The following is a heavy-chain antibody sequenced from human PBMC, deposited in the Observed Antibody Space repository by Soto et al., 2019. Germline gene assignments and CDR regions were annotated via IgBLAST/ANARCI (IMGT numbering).Heavy chain of an antibody. Sequence: PSETLSLPCTVSGGSISRGDYYWSRILHPPGKGLERIGYIYYSGTTYYNPSLASRLTISVDTSKNHLSLKLSSVSAADTAVYFCARDLHGRSGFYYDYSGQEARVTVSA. J-gene: IGHJ4*02. CDR3: ARDLHGRSGFYYDY. D-gene: IGHD1-26*01. CDR2: IYYSGTT. CDR1: GGSISRGDYY. V-gene: IGHV4-30-4*01.